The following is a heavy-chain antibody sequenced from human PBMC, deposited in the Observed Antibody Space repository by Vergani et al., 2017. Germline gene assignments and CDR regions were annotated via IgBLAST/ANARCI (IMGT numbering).Heavy chain of an antibody. CDR1: GGSISSGSYY. CDR2: IYTSGST. Sequence: QVQLQESGPGLVKPSQTLSLTCTVSGGSISSGSYYWSWIRQPAGKGLEWIGRIYTSGSTNYNPSLKRRVTMSVDTSKNQFSLKLSSVTAADTSVYYCARGRRGSTSLDYWGQGTLVTVSS. V-gene: IGHV4-61*02. D-gene: IGHD2-2*01. CDR3: ARGRRGSTSLDY. J-gene: IGHJ4*02.